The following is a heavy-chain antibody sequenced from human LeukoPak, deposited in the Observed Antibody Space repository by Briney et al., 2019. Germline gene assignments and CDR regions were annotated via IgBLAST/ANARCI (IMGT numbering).Heavy chain of an antibody. CDR3: AKDIGAEPEDWFDS. CDR1: RFRFSSEA. D-gene: IGHD5-12*01. Sequence: VRSLRLSSAASRFRFSSEAMTWVRQAPGQGLGWVSVIRGSGDNTYYADSVKRQFTISRDNSKNTLYLQMNSLRSEDTAEYYCAKDIGAEPEDWFDSWGQGTLVTVSS. CDR2: IRGSGDNT. V-gene: IGHV3-23*01. J-gene: IGHJ5*01.